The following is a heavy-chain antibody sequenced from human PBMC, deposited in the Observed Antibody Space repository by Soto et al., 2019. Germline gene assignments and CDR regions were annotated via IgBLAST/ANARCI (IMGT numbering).Heavy chain of an antibody. J-gene: IGHJ5*02. CDR2: THYSGCT. D-gene: IGHD5-12*01. CDR3: ARFGSRDGYNYDIGGKNWFDP. CDR1: GGSINSVYFY. V-gene: IGHV4-30-4*02. Sequence: SDTLSFTCTVSGGSINSVYFYLSWIRQPPGKGLVWIGHTHYSGCTYYKPSLQSRLTLTVDMSKNQFSLELSSVTAADTALYYCARFGSRDGYNYDIGGKNWFDPWGQGTLVTVS.